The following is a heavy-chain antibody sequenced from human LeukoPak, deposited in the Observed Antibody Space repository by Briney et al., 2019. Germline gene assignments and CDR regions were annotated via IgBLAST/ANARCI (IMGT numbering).Heavy chain of an antibody. D-gene: IGHD3-22*01. V-gene: IGHV5-51*01. CDR3: ARLVDYYDSSGYYLRN. CDR2: IYPGDSDT. Sequence: GESLKISCKGPGYSFTSYWIGWVRQMPGKGLEWMVIIYPGDSDTRYSPSFQGQVTISADKSISTAYLQWSSLKDSDTAMYYCARLVDYYDSSGYYLRNWGQGTLVTVSS. CDR1: GYSFTSYW. J-gene: IGHJ4*02.